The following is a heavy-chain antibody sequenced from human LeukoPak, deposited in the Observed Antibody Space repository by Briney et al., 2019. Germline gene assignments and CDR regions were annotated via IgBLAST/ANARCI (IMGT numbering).Heavy chain of an antibody. J-gene: IGHJ4*02. V-gene: IGHV4-39*01. CDR2: IYYSGST. CDR3: ATVRRGYYYDSSGYYFDY. CDR1: GGSISSSSYY. D-gene: IGHD3-22*01. Sequence: SETLSLTCTVSGGSISSSSYYWGWIRQPPGKGLEWIGSIYYSGSTYYNPSLKSRVTISVDTSKNQFSLKLSSVTAADTAVYYCATVRRGYYYDSSGYYFDYWGQGTLVTVSS.